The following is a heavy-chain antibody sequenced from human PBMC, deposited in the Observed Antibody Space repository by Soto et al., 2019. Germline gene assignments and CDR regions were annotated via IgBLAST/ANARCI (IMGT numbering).Heavy chain of an antibody. Sequence: GGSLRLSCAASGFTFSSYAMSWVRQAPGKGLEWVSAISGSGGSTYYADSVKGRFTISRDNSKNTLYLQMNSLRAEDTAVYYCAKDGTRYFDSATDYWGQGTLVTFSS. CDR2: ISGSGGST. V-gene: IGHV3-23*01. CDR1: GFTFSSYA. J-gene: IGHJ4*02. D-gene: IGHD3-9*01. CDR3: AKDGTRYFDSATDY.